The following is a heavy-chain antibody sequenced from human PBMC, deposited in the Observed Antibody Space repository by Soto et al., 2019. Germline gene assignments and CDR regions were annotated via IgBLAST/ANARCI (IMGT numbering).Heavy chain of an antibody. J-gene: IGHJ4*02. CDR3: TTDPGDYEDF. CDR2: IKNRADGGTT. Sequence: ESGGDLVKPGGCLRVSCAASGITFTNAWMSWVRQAPGKGLEWVGRIKNRADGGTTDYAAPVRGRFTISRDDSKNTLFLQMNSLEAEDTAVYYCTTDPGDYEDFWGQGTLVTVSS. D-gene: IGHD4-17*01. CDR1: GITFTNAW. V-gene: IGHV3-15*01.